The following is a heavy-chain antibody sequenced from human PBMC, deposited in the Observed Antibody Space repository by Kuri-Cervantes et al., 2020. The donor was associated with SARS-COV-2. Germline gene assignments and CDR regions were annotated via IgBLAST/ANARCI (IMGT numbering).Heavy chain of an antibody. V-gene: IGHV3-74*01. CDR3: ARDPGTPGYYYYYGMDV. CDR1: GFTFSSYW. J-gene: IGHJ6*02. CDR2: INSDGSST. Sequence: GESLKISCASSGFTFSSYWMHWVRQAPGKGLVLVSRINSDGSSTSYADSVKGRFTISRDNAKNTLYLQMSSLRAEDTAVYYCARDPGTPGYYYYYGMDVWGQGTTVTVSS. D-gene: IGHD1-14*01.